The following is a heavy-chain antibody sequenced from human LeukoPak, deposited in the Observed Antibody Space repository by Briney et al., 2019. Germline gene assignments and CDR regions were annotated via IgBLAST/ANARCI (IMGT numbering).Heavy chain of an antibody. V-gene: IGHV4-4*02. CDR1: GASISSNNW. J-gene: IGHJ1*01. D-gene: IGHD2-2*01. CDR2: IYHSGST. Sequence: SETLSLTCAVSGASISSNNWWNWVRQPPGKGLEWIGEIYHSGSTNYNPSLKSRVTISVDTSKNQFSLKLSSVTAADTAVYYCARGSAAPPKGYFQHWGQGTLVTVSS. CDR3: ARGSAAPPKGYFQH.